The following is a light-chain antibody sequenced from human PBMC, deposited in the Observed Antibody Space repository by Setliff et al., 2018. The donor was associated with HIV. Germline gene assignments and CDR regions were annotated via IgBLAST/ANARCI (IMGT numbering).Light chain of an antibody. V-gene: IGKV3-20*01. CDR3: HQYGTSPQT. CDR2: GAS. J-gene: IGKJ1*01. CDR1: QNIKENY. Sequence: EIVLTQSPGTLSVSPGERANISCRASQNIKENYLGWYQQKSGQAPRLLIYGASSRATGIPDRFSASGSGTDLTLTISSLEPEDFAVFYCHQYGTSPQTFGQGTKVDIK.